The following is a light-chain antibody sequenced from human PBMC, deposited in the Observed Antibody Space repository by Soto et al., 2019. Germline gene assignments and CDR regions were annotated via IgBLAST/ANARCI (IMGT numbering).Light chain of an antibody. J-gene: IGKJ5*01. Sequence: EIAVTQSPATLSWSPGYRVTLSCTASQSVSNSLAWYQQKPGQPPRLLIYDVSNRATGIPARFSGSGSGTDFTLTITSLEPEDFAVYFCHQRYNWPRVTFGQGRRLEIK. V-gene: IGKV3-11*01. CDR1: QSVSNS. CDR3: HQRYNWPRVT. CDR2: DVS.